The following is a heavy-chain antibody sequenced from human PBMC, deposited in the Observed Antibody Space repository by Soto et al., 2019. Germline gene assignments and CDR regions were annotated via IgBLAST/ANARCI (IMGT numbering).Heavy chain of an antibody. D-gene: IGHD3-22*01. J-gene: IGHJ4*02. V-gene: IGHV1-46*01. CDR2: INPSAGRT. Sequence: QVQLVQSGAEVKKPGASVKVSCTASGYTFTNYYMHWVRQAPGQGLEWMGIINPSAGRTSYEQKFQGRVTMTRDTSTSTVFMEMSSLRSGDTALYYFVMIGETHYHSSGLNDGPLDFWCQGNLVTVSS. CDR1: GYTFTNYY. CDR3: VMIGETHYHSSGLNDGPLDF.